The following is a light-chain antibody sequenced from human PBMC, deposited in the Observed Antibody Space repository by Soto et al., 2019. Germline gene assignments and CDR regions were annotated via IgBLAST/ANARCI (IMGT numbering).Light chain of an antibody. V-gene: IGLV2-14*01. CDR3: TSYTSSTTRV. CDR1: SSDAGGHNY. Sequence: QSALTQPASVSGSPGQTITISCTGTSSDAGGHNYVSWYQQHPGKAPKLMISEVSDRPSGVSNRFSGSKSGNTASLTISGLQAEDEADYFCTSYTSSTTRVFGTGTKLTVL. J-gene: IGLJ1*01. CDR2: EVS.